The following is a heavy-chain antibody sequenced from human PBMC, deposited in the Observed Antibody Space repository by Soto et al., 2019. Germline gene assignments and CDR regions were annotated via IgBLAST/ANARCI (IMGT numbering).Heavy chain of an antibody. Sequence: SETLSLTCTVSGGSISSYYWSWIRQPPGKGLEWIGYIYYSGSTNYNPSLKSRVTISVDTSKNQFSLKLSSVTAADTAVYYCARGPSITMTNDAFDIWGQGTMVTVSS. D-gene: IGHD3-22*01. CDR2: IYYSGST. J-gene: IGHJ3*02. V-gene: IGHV4-59*01. CDR1: GGSISSYY. CDR3: ARGPSITMTNDAFDI.